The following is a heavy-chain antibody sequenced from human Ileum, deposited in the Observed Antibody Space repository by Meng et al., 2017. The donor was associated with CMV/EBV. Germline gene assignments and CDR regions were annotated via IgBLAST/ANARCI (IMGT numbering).Heavy chain of an antibody. CDR3: AKDPELGY. CDR1: GFTFSSYG. Sequence: GESLKISCAASGFTFSSYGMHWVRQAPGKGLEWVAVIWYDGSNKYYADSVKGRFIISRDNSKNTVYLQMNSLRTDDTAVYYCAKDPELGYWGQGTLVTVSS. D-gene: IGHD3-10*01. CDR2: IWYDGSNK. J-gene: IGHJ4*02. V-gene: IGHV3-33*03.